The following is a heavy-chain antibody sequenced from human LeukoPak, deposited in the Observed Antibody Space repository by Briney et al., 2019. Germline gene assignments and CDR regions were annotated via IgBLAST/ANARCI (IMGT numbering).Heavy chain of an antibody. V-gene: IGHV5-51*01. J-gene: IGHJ5*02. D-gene: IGHD3-22*01. CDR1: GYSFTSYW. Sequence: GESLKISCKASGYSFTSYWIGWVRQMPGKGLEWMGTIYPGDSDSRYSPSFQGQVTISADKSISTAYLQWSSLKVSDTAMYYCARGNHYYDSSGYSFDPWGQGTLVTVSS. CDR3: ARGNHYYDSSGYSFDP. CDR2: IYPGDSDS.